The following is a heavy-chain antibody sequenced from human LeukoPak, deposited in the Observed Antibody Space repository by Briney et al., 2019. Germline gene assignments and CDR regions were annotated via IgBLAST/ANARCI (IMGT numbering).Heavy chain of an antibody. V-gene: IGHV4-39*07. D-gene: IGHD2-21*02. CDR1: GASINIRYHY. J-gene: IGHJ5*02. CDR3: ARERVWRYCGGDSCGWFDP. CDR2: MDYTGET. Sequence: SETLSLTCTVSGASINIRYHYWGWIRQSPGKGLEWIGSMDYTGETYYNPSLKSRVTISVDTSKNQFSLKLSSVTAADTAVYYCARERVWRYCGGDSCGWFDPWGQGTLVTVSS.